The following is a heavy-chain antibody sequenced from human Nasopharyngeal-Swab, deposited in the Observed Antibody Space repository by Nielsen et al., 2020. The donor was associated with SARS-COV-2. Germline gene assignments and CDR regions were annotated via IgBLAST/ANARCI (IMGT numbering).Heavy chain of an antibody. V-gene: IGHV3-21*01. J-gene: IGHJ6*03. CDR1: GFTFSSYS. CDR2: ISSSSSYI. Sequence: GGSLRLSCAASGFTFSSYSMNWVRQATGKGLEWVSSISSSSSYIYYADSVKGRFTISRDNAKNSLYLQMNSLRAEDTAVYYCAGYCSSTSCSRNYYYYYMDVWGKGTTVTVSS. D-gene: IGHD2-2*01. CDR3: AGYCSSTSCSRNYYYYYMDV.